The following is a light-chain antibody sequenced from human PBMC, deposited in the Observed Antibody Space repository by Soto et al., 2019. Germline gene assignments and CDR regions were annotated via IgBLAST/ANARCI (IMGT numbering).Light chain of an antibody. CDR1: QSVGKNY. CDR2: GAS. Sequence: EIVLTQSPGTLSLSPGAGATLSCRASQSVGKNYLAWYQQKSGQAPRLLIHGASNRATGIPERFSGSGSGTDFNLTISRLEPEDVVAYYCQQYATDPLTLGGGTKVDI. V-gene: IGKV3-20*01. CDR3: QQYATDPLT. J-gene: IGKJ4*01.